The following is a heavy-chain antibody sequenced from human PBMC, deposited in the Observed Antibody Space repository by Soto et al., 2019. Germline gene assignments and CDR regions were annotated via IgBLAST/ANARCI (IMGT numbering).Heavy chain of an antibody. J-gene: IGHJ4*02. V-gene: IGHV1-18*01. CDR1: GYTFSNFG. D-gene: IGHD4-4*01. Sequence: ASVKVSCKASGYTFSNFGISWVRQAPGQGLEWMGWISGDNGNAKYAQKFQGRVTMTIETSTSTAYMELRTLRSDDTAVHYCARGARPLAESDGNYTPFDFWGQGTLVTVSS. CDR3: ARGARPLAESDGNYTPFDF. CDR2: ISGDNGNA.